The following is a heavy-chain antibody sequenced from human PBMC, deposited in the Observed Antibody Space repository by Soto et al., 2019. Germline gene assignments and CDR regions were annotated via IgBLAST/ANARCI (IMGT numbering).Heavy chain of an antibody. J-gene: IGHJ5*02. CDR3: ARAKITYDILTGYSMGYWFDP. V-gene: IGHV1-3*01. CDR2: INAGNGNT. D-gene: IGHD3-9*01. Sequence: ASVKVSCKASGYIFGTYAMNWVRQAPGQSLAWMGWINAGNGNTKYSQKFQGRVTISRDISASTAYVELSSLRSEDTAVYYCARAKITYDILTGYSMGYWFDPWGQGTPVTVSS. CDR1: GYIFGTYA.